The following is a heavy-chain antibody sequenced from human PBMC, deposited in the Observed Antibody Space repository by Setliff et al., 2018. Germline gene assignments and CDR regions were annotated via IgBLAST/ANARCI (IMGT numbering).Heavy chain of an antibody. V-gene: IGHV1-18*01. Sequence: GASVKVSCKASGYTFIDYGVSWVRQAPGQGLEWVGRISPYTGKTYLAPKFQDRVTLTADTSTTTAYLQLTNLRSDDTAIYFCSRLVRFCTRTSCQRLSGDEYWGQGALVTVSS. J-gene: IGHJ4*02. D-gene: IGHD2-2*01. CDR2: ISPYTGKT. CDR1: GYTFIDYG. CDR3: SRLVRFCTRTSCQRLSGDEY.